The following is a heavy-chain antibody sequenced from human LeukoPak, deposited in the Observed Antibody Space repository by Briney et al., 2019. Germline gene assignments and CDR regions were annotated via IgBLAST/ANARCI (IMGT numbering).Heavy chain of an antibody. CDR1: GFTFSDYS. CDR2: ISSSSPYI. V-gene: IGHV3-21*01. D-gene: IGHD3-9*01. CDR3: AREGYDILTGYPRPLNDY. J-gene: IGHJ4*02. Sequence: GGSLRLSCAASGFTFSDYSMNWVRQAPGKGLEWVASISSSSPYIYYTDSVKGRFTISRDNSKNTLYLQMNSLRAEDTAVYYCAREGYDILTGYPRPLNDYWGQGTLVTVSS.